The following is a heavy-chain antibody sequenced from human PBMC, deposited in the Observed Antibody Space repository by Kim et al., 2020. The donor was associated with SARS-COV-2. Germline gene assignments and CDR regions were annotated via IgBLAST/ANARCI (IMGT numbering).Heavy chain of an antibody. CDR3: ARDGIAPL. CDR2: SRST. D-gene: IGHD1-26*01. J-gene: IGHJ4*02. V-gene: IGHV4-59*01. Sequence: SRSTNYNPSLKSRVTISVDTSKTQFSLKLSSVTAADTAVYYCARDGIAPLWGQGTLVTVSS.